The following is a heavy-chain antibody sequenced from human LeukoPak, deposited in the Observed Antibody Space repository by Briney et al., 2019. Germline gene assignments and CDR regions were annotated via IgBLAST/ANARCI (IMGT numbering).Heavy chain of an antibody. Sequence: ASVKVSCKASGYTFTSYYIHWVRQAPGLGLEWMEVIDPSGGSTTYAQRFQGRVTMTRDTSSSTVYMELSSLRSEDTAVYYCARYYYFDYWGQGTRVTVSS. CDR3: ARYYYFDY. CDR2: IDPSGGST. V-gene: IGHV1-46*01. J-gene: IGHJ4*02. CDR1: GYTFTSYY.